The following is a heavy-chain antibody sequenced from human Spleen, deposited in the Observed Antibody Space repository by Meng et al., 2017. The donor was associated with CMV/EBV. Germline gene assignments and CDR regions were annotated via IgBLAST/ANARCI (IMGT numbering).Heavy chain of an antibody. J-gene: IGHJ3*02. D-gene: IGHD6-13*01. V-gene: IGHV3-30*02. CDR3: ARQSSSWYPAFDI. CDR1: GFTFSSYG. Sequence: GESLKISCAASGFTFSSYGMHWVRQAPGKGLEWVAFIRYDGSNKYYADSVKGRFTISRDNSKNTLYLQMNSLRAEDTAVYYCARQSSSWYPAFDIWGQGTMVTVSS. CDR2: IRYDGSNK.